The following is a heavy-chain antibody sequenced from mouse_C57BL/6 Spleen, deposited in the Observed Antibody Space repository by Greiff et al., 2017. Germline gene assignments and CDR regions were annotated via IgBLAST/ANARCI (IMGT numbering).Heavy chain of an antibody. V-gene: IGHV1-53*01. J-gene: IGHJ4*01. D-gene: IGHD2-5*01. CDR1: GYTFTSYW. Sequence: QVQLQQPGTELVKPGASVKLSCKASGYTFTSYWMHWVKQRPGQGLAWIGNINPSNGGTNYNEKFKSKATLTVDKSSSTAYMQLSSLTSEDSAVYYCARSMASYYSNPYAMDYWGQGTSVTVSS. CDR2: INPSNGGT. CDR3: ARSMASYYSNPYAMDY.